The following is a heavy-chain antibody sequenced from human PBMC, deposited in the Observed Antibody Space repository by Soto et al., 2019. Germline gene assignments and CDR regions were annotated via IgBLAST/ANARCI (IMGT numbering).Heavy chain of an antibody. CDR2: ISYDGSNK. CDR1: GFTFSSYG. Sequence: VGSLRLSCAASGFTFSSYGMHWVRQAPGKGLEWVAVISYDGSNKYYADSVKGRFTISRDNSKNTLYLQMNSLRAEDTAVYYCAKERTKGGYSYGYGYYYYYGMDVWGQGTTVTVSS. J-gene: IGHJ6*02. CDR3: AKERTKGGYSYGYGYYYYYGMDV. D-gene: IGHD5-18*01. V-gene: IGHV3-30*18.